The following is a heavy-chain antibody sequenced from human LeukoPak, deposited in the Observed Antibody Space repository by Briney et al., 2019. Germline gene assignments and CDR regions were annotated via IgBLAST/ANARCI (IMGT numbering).Heavy chain of an antibody. CDR3: ARIRRDAFDI. V-gene: IGHV3-30-3*01. J-gene: IGHJ3*02. Sequence: GRSLRLSCAASGFTFSSYAMHGVRQAPGRGREWGAVISYDGSNKHYADSARGRFTISRDNSQNSLYLQMNSLRAEDTAVYYGARIRRDAFDIWGQGTMVTVSS. CDR2: ISYDGSNK. D-gene: IGHD4-17*01. CDR1: GFTFSSYA.